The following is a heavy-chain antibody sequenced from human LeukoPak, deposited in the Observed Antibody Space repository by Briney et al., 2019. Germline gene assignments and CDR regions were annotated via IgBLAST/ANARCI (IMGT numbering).Heavy chain of an antibody. J-gene: IGHJ4*02. CDR2: INPNSGGT. Sequence: GASVKVSCKTSGYTFTGYYMHWVRQAPGQGLEWMGWINPNSGGTNYAQKFQGRVTMTRDTSISTAYMELSRLRSDDTAVYYCARAKSYYDILTGYYNWGQGTLVTVSS. CDR1: GYTFTGYY. D-gene: IGHD3-9*01. V-gene: IGHV1-2*02. CDR3: ARAKSYYDILTGYYN.